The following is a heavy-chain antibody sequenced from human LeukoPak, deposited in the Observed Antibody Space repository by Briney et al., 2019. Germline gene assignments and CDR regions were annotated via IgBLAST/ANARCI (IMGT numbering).Heavy chain of an antibody. D-gene: IGHD2/OR15-2a*01. V-gene: IGHV3-23*01. J-gene: IGHJ4*02. CDR3: VSFYETY. CDR2: IGGSGEST. CDR1: GFTFSTHA. Sequence: GGSLRLSCAASGFTFSTHAMNWVRQAPGKGLEWVSNIGGSGESTYYADSVKGRFTISKDNAKNTVYLQMNSLRAEDTAVYYCVSFYETYWGRGTLVTVSS.